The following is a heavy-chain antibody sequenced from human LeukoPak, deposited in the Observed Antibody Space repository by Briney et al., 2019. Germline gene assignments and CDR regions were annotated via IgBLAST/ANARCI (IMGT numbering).Heavy chain of an antibody. J-gene: IGHJ4*02. CDR2: ISYDGSNE. CDR1: GFTFSSYA. CDR3: ARDLSSGWTEGYFDY. D-gene: IGHD6-19*01. V-gene: IGHV3-30-3*01. Sequence: GRSLRLSCAASGFTFSSYAMHWVRQAPGKGLEWVAVISYDGSNEYYADSVKGRFTISRDNSKNTLYLQMNSLRAEDTAVYYCARDLSSGWTEGYFDYWGQGTLVTVSS.